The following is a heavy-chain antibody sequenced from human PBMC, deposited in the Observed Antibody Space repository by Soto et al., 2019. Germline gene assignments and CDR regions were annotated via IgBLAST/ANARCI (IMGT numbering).Heavy chain of an antibody. CDR2: IFSIDEK. J-gene: IGHJ5*01. CDR3: ARILGSDPVATIDNWLDS. CDR1: GFSLNNARMG. V-gene: IGHV2-26*01. D-gene: IGHD5-12*01. Sequence: QVTLKESGPVLVTPTKTLTLTCTVSGFSLNNARMGVSWIRQPPGKALEWLAHIFSIDEKSYSASLKNRLTITRDPSKGNVVLTMTNMAPVDTATYYCARILGSDPVATIDNWLDSWGRGTVVTVPS.